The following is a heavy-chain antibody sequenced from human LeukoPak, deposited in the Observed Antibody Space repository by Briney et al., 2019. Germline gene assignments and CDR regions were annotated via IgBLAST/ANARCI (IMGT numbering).Heavy chain of an antibody. CDR1: GYSFTSYW. Sequence: GESLKISCRGSGYSFTSYWIGWVRQLPGKGLEWMGIIYPGDSYTRYSPSFQGQVTISADKSISTAYLQWSSLKASDTAMYYCARHKVSGYYYDSSGYYYDYWGQGTLVTVSS. V-gene: IGHV5-51*01. D-gene: IGHD3-22*01. CDR2: IYPGDSYT. J-gene: IGHJ4*02. CDR3: ARHKVSGYYYDSSGYYYDY.